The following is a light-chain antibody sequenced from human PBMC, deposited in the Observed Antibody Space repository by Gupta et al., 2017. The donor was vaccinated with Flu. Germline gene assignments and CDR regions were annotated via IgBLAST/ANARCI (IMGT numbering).Light chain of an antibody. CDR2: GAS. CDR1: QTVNNRF. V-gene: IGKV3-20*01. Sequence: EIVLTQSPGTLSLSQGETATLSCRASQTVNNRFLAWYQQKPGQAPRLLIYGASSRATGIPDRFSGSGSGTDFTLTISRLEPEDFAVYYCQQSGISPPDNFGQGTKLEIK. J-gene: IGKJ2*01. CDR3: QQSGISPPDN.